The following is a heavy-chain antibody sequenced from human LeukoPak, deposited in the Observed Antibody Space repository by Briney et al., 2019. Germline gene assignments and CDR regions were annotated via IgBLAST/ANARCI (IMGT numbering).Heavy chain of an antibody. J-gene: IGHJ4*02. V-gene: IGHV3-23*01. Sequence: GGSLRLSCAAFGFTFSSYAMSWVRQAPGKGLEWVSAISGSGGSTYYADSVKGRFTISRDNSKNTLYLQMSSLRAEDTAVYYCAKDRDLEPAAIDYWGPGTLVTVPS. CDR2: ISGSGGST. CDR1: GFTFSSYA. CDR3: AKDRDLEPAAIDY. D-gene: IGHD2-2*02.